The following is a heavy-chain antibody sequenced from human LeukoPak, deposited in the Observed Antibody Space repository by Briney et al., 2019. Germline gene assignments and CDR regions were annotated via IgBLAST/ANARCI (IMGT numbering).Heavy chain of an antibody. J-gene: IGHJ4*02. CDR1: GYTFTSYG. CDR3: ARDYTYYYDSSGYNGHYFDY. Sequence: ASVKVSCKASGYTFTSYGISWVRQAPGQGLEWMGWISAYNGNTNYAQKLQGRVTKTTDTSTSTAYMELRSLRSDDTAVYYCARDYTYYYDSSGYNGHYFDYWGQGTLVTVSS. CDR2: ISAYNGNT. D-gene: IGHD3-22*01. V-gene: IGHV1-18*01.